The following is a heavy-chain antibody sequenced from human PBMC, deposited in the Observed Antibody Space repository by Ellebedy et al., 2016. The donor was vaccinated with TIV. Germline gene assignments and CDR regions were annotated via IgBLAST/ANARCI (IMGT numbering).Heavy chain of an antibody. J-gene: IGHJ4*02. D-gene: IGHD6-6*01. Sequence: GGSLRLSXAASGFTFDDYAMHWVRQAPGKGLGWVSGISWNSGTTDYADFVKGRFTISRDNAKNSLYLQMNRLRADDTAFYYCARDLRITARDYYLDYWGQGTLVTVSS. CDR3: ARDLRITARDYYLDY. CDR2: ISWNSGTT. CDR1: GFTFDDYA. V-gene: IGHV3-9*01.